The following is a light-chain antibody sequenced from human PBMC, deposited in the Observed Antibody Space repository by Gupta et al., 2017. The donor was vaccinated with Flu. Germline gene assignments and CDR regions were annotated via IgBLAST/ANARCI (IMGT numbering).Light chain of an antibody. Sequence: TISCSGSSFNIGDDYVSWYQQLPGTAPKPLIFVINKRTSGIPDPFSGSKSGTTATLAITTLQTGDEADDDGYSWDANLSVGGFVFGGGTKLTVL. V-gene: IGLV1-51*02. CDR1: SFNIGDDY. J-gene: IGLJ2*01. CDR3: YSWDANLSVGGFV. CDR2: VIN.